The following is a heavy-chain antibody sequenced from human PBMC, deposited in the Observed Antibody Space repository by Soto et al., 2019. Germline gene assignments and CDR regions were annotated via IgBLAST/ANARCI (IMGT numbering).Heavy chain of an antibody. CDR3: ARDVTDYVLDV. J-gene: IGHJ6*02. V-gene: IGHV3-30*03. CDR1: GFIFSNYA. CDR2: ISYDGRYI. D-gene: IGHD3-9*01. Sequence: QMQLVESGGGMVQPGNSLRLSCAASGFIFSNYAMHWVRQAPGKGLEWVALISYDGRYIYYADSVKGRFAISRDNSKNTVALLMNSLRREDTAVYYCARDVTDYVLDVWGQGTTVNVSS.